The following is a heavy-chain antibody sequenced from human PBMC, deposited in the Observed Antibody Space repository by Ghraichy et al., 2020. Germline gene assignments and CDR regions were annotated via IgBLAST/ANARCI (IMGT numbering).Heavy chain of an antibody. J-gene: IGHJ4*02. D-gene: IGHD2/OR15-2a*01. CDR1: GFPFSSYE. Sequence: GGSLRLSCAASGFPFSSYEINWVRQAPGKGLEWVSYISSGGDTTYYADSVKGRFTISRDNAKNSLYLQMNSLRAEDTAVYYCTRPNVYGFWGQGTLVTVSS. CDR2: ISSGGDTT. CDR3: TRPNVYGF. V-gene: IGHV3-48*03.